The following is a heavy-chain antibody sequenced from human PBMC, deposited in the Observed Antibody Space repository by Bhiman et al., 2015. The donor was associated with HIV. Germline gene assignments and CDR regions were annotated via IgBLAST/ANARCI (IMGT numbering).Heavy chain of an antibody. CDR1: GFTFSSYG. D-gene: IGHD3-16*01. V-gene: IGHV3-33*03. Sequence: QVQLVESGGGVVQPGRSLRLSCAASGFTFSSYGTHWVRQAPGKGLEWVAGIWYDGSNKYYADSVKGRFSISRDTRNTLYLQMNSLRAEDTAVYYCAKCIWGSSLIDVFDIWGQGTMVTVSS. J-gene: IGHJ3*02. CDR2: IWYDGSNK. CDR3: AKCIWGSSLIDVFDI.